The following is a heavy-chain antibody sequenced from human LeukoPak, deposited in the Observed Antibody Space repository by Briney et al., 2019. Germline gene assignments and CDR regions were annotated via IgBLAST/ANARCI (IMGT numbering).Heavy chain of an antibody. CDR1: GFTFSSYS. Sequence: GGSLRLSCAASGFTFSSYSMNWVRQAPGKGLEWVSSISSSSSYIYYADSVKGRFTISRDNAKNSLYLQMNSLRAEDTAVYYCAGSTVTPLGSFEYWGQGTLVTVSS. J-gene: IGHJ4*01. D-gene: IGHD4-17*01. CDR2: ISSSSSYI. V-gene: IGHV3-21*01. CDR3: AGSTVTPLGSFEY.